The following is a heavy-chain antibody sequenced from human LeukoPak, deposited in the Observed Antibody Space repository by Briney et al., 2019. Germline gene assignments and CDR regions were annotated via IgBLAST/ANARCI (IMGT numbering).Heavy chain of an antibody. CDR3: ARYLYGSGTYHIDY. CDR2: IRYDGTNK. J-gene: IGHJ4*02. V-gene: IGHV3-30*02. CDR1: GFILSRNR. Sequence: GGSLTLSCAASGFILSRNRMHWVRQAPGKGLEWVAFIRYDGTNKYYADSVKGRFTISRDNSKNTLCLQMNSLRGEDTAVYYCARYLYGSGTYHIDYWGQGTLVTVSS. D-gene: IGHD3-10*01.